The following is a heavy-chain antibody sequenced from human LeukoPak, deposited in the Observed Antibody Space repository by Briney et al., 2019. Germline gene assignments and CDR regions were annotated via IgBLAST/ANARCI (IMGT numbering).Heavy chain of an antibody. CDR3: VKDRGGLSSDLGYFDY. CDR2: ISSNGGST. CDR1: GFTFSSYA. Sequence: PGGSLRLSCSASGFTFSSYAMHWVRQTPGKGLEYVSAISSNGGSTYYADSVEGRFTISRDNSKNTLYLQMSSLRAEGTAVYYCVKDRGGLSSDLGYFDYWGQGTLVTVSS. D-gene: IGHD6-19*01. V-gene: IGHV3-64D*06. J-gene: IGHJ4*02.